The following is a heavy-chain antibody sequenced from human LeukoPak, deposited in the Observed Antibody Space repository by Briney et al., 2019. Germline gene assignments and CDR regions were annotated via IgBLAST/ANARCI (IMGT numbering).Heavy chain of an antibody. Sequence: SVKVSCKASGGTFSSYAISWVRQAPGQGLEWMGGIIPIFGTANYAQKFQGRVTITTDESTSTAYMELSSLRSEDTAVYYCAAYCSGGSCYSGHFDYWGQGTLVTVSS. CDR1: GGTFSSYA. J-gene: IGHJ4*02. D-gene: IGHD2-15*01. V-gene: IGHV1-69*05. CDR3: AAYCSGGSCYSGHFDY. CDR2: IIPIFGTA.